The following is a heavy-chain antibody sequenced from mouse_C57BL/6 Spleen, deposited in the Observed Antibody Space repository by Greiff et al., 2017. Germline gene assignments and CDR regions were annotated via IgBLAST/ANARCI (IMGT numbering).Heavy chain of an antibody. D-gene: IGHD1-1*01. CDR2: LYPGDGDT. Sequence: QVQLQQSGAELVTPGASVKISCKASGYAFSSYWMNWVKQRPGKGLEWIGQLYPGDGDTNYNGQFKGKAPLTADKSSSPAYMQLSSRTSEDAAVYFCARPPDYYGSSSFADWGQGTLVTVSA. CDR3: ARPPDYYGSSSFAD. V-gene: IGHV1-80*01. J-gene: IGHJ3*01. CDR1: GYAFSSYW.